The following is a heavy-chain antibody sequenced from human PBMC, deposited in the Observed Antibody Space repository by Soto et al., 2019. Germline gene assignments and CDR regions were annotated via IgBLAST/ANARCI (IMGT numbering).Heavy chain of an antibody. CDR3: AKGYYDILTDYYVDAFDI. V-gene: IGHV3-23*01. Sequence: EVQLLESGGGLVQPGGSLRLSCAASGFTFSTYAMSWVRRAPGKGLEWVSGISAGGSSTYYADSVKGRFTISRDISKNTLYLQMSSLRAEDTAVYYCAKGYYDILTDYYVDAFDIWGQGTVVTVSS. J-gene: IGHJ3*02. CDR2: ISAGGSST. CDR1: GFTFSTYA. D-gene: IGHD3-9*01.